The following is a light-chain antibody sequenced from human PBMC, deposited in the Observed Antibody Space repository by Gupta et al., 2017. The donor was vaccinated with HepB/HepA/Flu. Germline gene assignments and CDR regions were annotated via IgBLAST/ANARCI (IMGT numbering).Light chain of an antibody. CDR1: QGISSY. CDR3: PRPKSSPPLT. CDR2: AAS. V-gene: IGKV1-9*01. J-gene: IGKJ5*01. Sequence: DIQFTRSPSFLSASVGDRGAVTCRASQGISSYLAWYKQKPGKAPKLLIYAASTLQRGVTSRFRGSRHRIEVPLASSSPQPEPSATYYSPRPKSSPPLTFGQRTQVEI.